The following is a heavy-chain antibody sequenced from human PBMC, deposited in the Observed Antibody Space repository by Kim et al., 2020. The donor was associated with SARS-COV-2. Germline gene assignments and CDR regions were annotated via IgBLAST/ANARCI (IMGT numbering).Heavy chain of an antibody. J-gene: IGHJ4*02. Sequence: GGSLRLSCAASGFTFSSYSMNWVRQAPGKGLEWVSSISSSSSYIYYADSVKGRFTISRDNAKNSLYLQMNSLRAEDTAVYYCARNLAYCSGGSCPDYWGQGTLVTVSS. D-gene: IGHD2-15*01. CDR3: ARNLAYCSGGSCPDY. CDR2: ISSSSSYI. V-gene: IGHV3-21*01. CDR1: GFTFSSYS.